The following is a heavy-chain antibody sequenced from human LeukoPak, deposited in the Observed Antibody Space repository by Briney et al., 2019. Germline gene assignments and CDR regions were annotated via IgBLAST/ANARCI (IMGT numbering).Heavy chain of an antibody. CDR1: GFTFRSYW. Sequence: PGGSLRLSCAASGFTFRSYWMHWVRQAPGKGLVWVSRINSDGSSTSYADSVKGRFTISRDNAKNTLSLQMNSLRAEDTAVYYCARSPGYCSGGSCIYFDYWGQGTLVTVSS. CDR2: INSDGSST. J-gene: IGHJ4*02. D-gene: IGHD2-15*01. V-gene: IGHV3-74*01. CDR3: ARSPGYCSGGSCIYFDY.